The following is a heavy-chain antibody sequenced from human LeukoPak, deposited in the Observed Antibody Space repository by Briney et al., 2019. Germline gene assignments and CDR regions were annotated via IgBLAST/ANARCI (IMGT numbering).Heavy chain of an antibody. V-gene: IGHV3-23*01. J-gene: IGHJ4*02. CDR2: ITPTYNT. CDR3: ARDLGDQYYFDY. Sequence: PGGSLRLSCAGSGFTFSNYAMTWVRQAPGKGLEWVSGITPTYNTYYADSVKGRFTISRDNSKNTLYLQMNSLRAEDTAVYYCARDLGDQYYFDYWGQGTLVTVSS. D-gene: IGHD2-21*02. CDR1: GFTFSNYA.